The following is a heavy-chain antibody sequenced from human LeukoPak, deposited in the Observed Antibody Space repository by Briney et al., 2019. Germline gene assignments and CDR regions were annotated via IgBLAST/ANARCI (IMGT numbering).Heavy chain of an antibody. CDR1: GGSVSSYY. CDR3: ARSFGRYCSGGSCYHYANWFDP. V-gene: IGHV4-59*02. D-gene: IGHD2-15*01. CDR2: IYNSGNT. Sequence: SETLSLTRAVSGGSVSSYYWSWIRQPPGRGLEWIGYIYNSGNTNYNPSLKSRVTISVGTSKNQFSLKLSSVTAADTAVYYCARSFGRYCSGGSCYHYANWFDPWGQGTLVTVSS. J-gene: IGHJ5*02.